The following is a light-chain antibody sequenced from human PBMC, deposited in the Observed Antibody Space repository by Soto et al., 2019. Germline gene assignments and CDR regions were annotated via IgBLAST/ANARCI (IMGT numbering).Light chain of an antibody. J-gene: IGLJ2*01. CDR1: SSNIGAGYD. CDR2: ADN. V-gene: IGLV1-40*01. CDR3: QPYDTSWGGVF. Sequence: QSVLTQTPSVSGAPGQKITMSCTGSSSNIGAGYDVHWYQQLPGAAPRLLIYADNNRPSGVPDRFSASNSGTSASLAITGFRGEDGAVYYCQPYDTSWGGVFFGAGTKLTVL.